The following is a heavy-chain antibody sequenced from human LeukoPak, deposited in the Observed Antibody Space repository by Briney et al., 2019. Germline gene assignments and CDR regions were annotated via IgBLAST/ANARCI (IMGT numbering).Heavy chain of an antibody. CDR1: GGTFSIYA. Sequence: WASVTVSCTASGGTFSIYAISWVRQAPGQGLEWMGRIIPSGGSTGYTQKFQGRVTMTRETSTSTVYMELSSLRSEETAVYYCERAGRLWFGELLWDEVGFDYWGQGPLVTVSS. D-gene: IGHD3-10*01. CDR3: ERAGRLWFGELLWDEVGFDY. J-gene: IGHJ4*02. CDR2: IIPSGGST. V-gene: IGHV1-46*01.